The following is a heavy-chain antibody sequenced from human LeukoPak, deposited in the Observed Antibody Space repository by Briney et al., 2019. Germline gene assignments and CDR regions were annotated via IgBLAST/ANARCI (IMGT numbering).Heavy chain of an antibody. CDR2: IRYDGSNK. CDR3: AKDRRSSSSPVYGYYYYMDV. Sequence: GGSLRLSCAASGFTFSSYGMHWVRQAPGKGLEWVAFIRYDGSNKYYADSVKGRFTISRDNSKNTLYLQMNSLRAEDTAVYYCAKDRRSSSSPVYGYYYYMDVWGKGTTVTVSS. J-gene: IGHJ6*03. CDR1: GFTFSSYG. V-gene: IGHV3-30*02. D-gene: IGHD6-6*01.